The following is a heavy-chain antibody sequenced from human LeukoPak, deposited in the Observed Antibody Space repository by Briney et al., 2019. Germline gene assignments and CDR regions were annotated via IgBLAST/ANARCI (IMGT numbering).Heavy chain of an antibody. V-gene: IGHV1-69*13. Sequence: SVKVSCKASGGTFSSYAISWVRQAPGQGLEWMGGIIPIFGTANYAQKFQGRVTITADESTSTAYMELSSLRSEDPAVYYCARASYDILTITPSLGWFDPWGQGTLVTVSS. D-gene: IGHD3-9*01. CDR2: IIPIFGTA. J-gene: IGHJ5*02. CDR1: GGTFSSYA. CDR3: ARASYDILTITPSLGWFDP.